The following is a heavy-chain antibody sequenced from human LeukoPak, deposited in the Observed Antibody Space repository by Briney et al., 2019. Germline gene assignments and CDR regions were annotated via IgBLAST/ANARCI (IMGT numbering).Heavy chain of an antibody. CDR1: GYTFTCYG. Sequence: VKVPCKASGYTFTCYGISRVRQAPGQGLEWMGWISAYNGNTKVAQNLQSRVTMANDASTSTAYMELRSLRSHDTAVYYCARVLALLWFGELLYYFGMDVWGQGTTVTVSS. CDR2: ISAYNGNT. V-gene: IGHV1-18*01. CDR3: ARVLALLWFGELLYYFGMDV. D-gene: IGHD3-10*01. J-gene: IGHJ6*02.